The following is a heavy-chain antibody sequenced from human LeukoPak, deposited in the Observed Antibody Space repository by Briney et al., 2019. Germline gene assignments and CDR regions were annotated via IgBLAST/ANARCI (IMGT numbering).Heavy chain of an antibody. D-gene: IGHD4-23*01. CDR2: ISSSSSYI. V-gene: IGHV3-21*01. Sequence: GGSLRLSCAASGFTFSSYSMNWVRQAPGKGLEWVSSISSSSSYIYYADSVKGRFTISRDNAKNSLYRQMNSLRAEDTAVYYCARDQVKDFDYWGQGTLVTVSS. J-gene: IGHJ4*02. CDR3: ARDQVKDFDY. CDR1: GFTFSSYS.